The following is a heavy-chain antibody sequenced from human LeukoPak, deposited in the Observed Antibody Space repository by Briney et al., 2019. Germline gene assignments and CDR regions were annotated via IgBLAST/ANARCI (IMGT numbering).Heavy chain of an antibody. J-gene: IGHJ6*03. CDR2: IYYSGST. Sequence: PSETLSLTCTVSGGSISSSSYYWGWIRQPPGKGLEWIGSIYYSGSTYYNPSLKSRVTISVDTSKNQFSLKLSSVTAADTAVYYCAGPGSGSYYNWDYYYYMDVWGKGTTVTISS. CDR1: GGSISSSSYY. D-gene: IGHD3-10*01. V-gene: IGHV4-39*01. CDR3: AGPGSGSYYNWDYYYYMDV.